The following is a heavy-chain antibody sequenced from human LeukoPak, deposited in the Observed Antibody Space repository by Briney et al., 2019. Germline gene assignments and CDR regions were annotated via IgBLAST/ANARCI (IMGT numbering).Heavy chain of an antibody. J-gene: IGHJ5*02. CDR1: GYTFTSYD. Sequence: ASVKVSCKASGYTFTSYDINGVRQATGQGLEWMGWMNPNSGNTGYAQKFQGRVIITRNTSISTAYMELSSLRSEDTAVYYCARCVGYCSSTSCHPWFDPWGQGTLVTVSS. V-gene: IGHV1-8*03. CDR2: MNPNSGNT. CDR3: ARCVGYCSSTSCHPWFDP. D-gene: IGHD2-2*03.